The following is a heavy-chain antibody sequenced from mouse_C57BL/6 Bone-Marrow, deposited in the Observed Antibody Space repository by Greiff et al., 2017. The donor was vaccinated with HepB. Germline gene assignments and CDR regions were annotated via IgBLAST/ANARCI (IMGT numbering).Heavy chain of an antibody. J-gene: IGHJ4*01. CDR3: ARHPYSSGYGDAMDY. Sequence: LVESGAELVKPGASVKLSCKASGYTFTEYTIHWVKQRSGQGLEWIGWFYPGSGSIKYNEKFKDKATLTADNSSSTVYMELDRLTSEDSSVYFCARHPYSSGYGDAMDYWGQGTSVTVSS. V-gene: IGHV1-62-2*01. CDR1: GYTFTEYT. CDR2: FYPGSGSI. D-gene: IGHD3-2*02.